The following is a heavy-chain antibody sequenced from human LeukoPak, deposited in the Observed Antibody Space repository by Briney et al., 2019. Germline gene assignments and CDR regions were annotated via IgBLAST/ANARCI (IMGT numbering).Heavy chain of an antibody. Sequence: PSETLSLTCTVSGGFVSSFYWSWIRQPPGKGLEWIGSIYYSGSTNNNPSLKSRVTMSVDTSKNQFSLKLSSVTAADTAVYYCARAGVGPSAWYYFDSWGQGTLVTVSS. CDR2: IYYSGST. J-gene: IGHJ4*02. V-gene: IGHV4-59*02. D-gene: IGHD6-19*01. CDR1: GGFVSSFY. CDR3: ARAGVGPSAWYYFDS.